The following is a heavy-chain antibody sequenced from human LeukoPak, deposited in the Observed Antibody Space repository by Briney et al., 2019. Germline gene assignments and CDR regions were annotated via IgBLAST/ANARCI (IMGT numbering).Heavy chain of an antibody. CDR2: IYHSGST. CDR1: GGSISSNNW. V-gene: IGHV4-4*02. Sequence: SGTLSLTCAVSGGSISSNNWWSWVRQPPGKGLEWIGDIYHSGSTNYNPSLKSRVTISADKSKNQFSLKLSSVTAADTAVYYCARAGQDYGGNSGLNYWLQGTLVTVSS. CDR3: ARAGQDYGGNSGLNY. D-gene: IGHD4-23*01. J-gene: IGHJ4*02.